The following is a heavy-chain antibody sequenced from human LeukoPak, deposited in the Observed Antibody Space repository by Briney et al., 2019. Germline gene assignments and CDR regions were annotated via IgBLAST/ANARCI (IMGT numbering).Heavy chain of an antibody. V-gene: IGHV4-34*01. Sequence: SETLSLTCAVYGGSFSGHYWSWIRQPPGKGLEWIGEINHSGSTNYNPSLKSRVTISVDTSKNQFSLKLSSVTAADTAVYYCARGRAAPRYCSSTSCYRQAWFDPWGQGTLVTVSS. D-gene: IGHD2-2*02. CDR2: INHSGST. CDR1: GGSFSGHY. CDR3: ARGRAAPRYCSSTSCYRQAWFDP. J-gene: IGHJ5*02.